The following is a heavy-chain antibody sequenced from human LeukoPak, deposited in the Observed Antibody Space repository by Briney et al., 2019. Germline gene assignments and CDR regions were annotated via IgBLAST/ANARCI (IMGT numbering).Heavy chain of an antibody. CDR1: GFTFNNYA. CDR2: ISGSGGRT. D-gene: IGHD3-10*01. J-gene: IGHJ4*02. CDR3: ARDLSPVVRASPMGY. Sequence: GTSLRLSCAASGFTFNNYAMSWVRQAPGKGLECVSIISGSGGRTYDADSVKGRFTISRDNSRNTVYLQMNSLRAEDTAVYYCARDLSPVVRASPMGYWGQGTLVTVSS. V-gene: IGHV3-23*01.